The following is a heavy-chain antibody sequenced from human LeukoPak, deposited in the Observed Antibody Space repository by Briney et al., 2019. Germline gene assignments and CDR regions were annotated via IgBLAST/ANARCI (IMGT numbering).Heavy chain of an antibody. J-gene: IGHJ4*02. CDR3: AREEVSGGYSYGREFDY. CDR1: GHTFSGYH. D-gene: IGHD5-18*01. V-gene: IGHV1-2*02. CDR2: ISPKSGDT. Sequence: ASVKVSCKASGHTFSGYHMQWVRQAPGQGLEWMGWISPKSGDTKSGQKFQGRVTLTRDTSISTAYMELSRLRSDDTAVYYCAREEVSGGYSYGREFDYWGQGTLVTVSS.